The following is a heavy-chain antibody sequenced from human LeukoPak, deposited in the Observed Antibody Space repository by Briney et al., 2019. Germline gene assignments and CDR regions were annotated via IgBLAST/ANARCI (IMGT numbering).Heavy chain of an antibody. CDR3: ATDPGEWEPI. V-gene: IGHV3-15*01. D-gene: IGHD1-26*01. J-gene: IGHJ3*02. Sequence: KAGGSLSLSCATSGLTFTNAWMSWFRQAPGKGLEWVGRIKSKTDGGTSDYAAPVQGRFAISRDDSKNTLYLQMNSLKIEDTAVYYCATDPGEWEPIWGQGTMVTVSS. CDR2: IKSKTDGGTS. CDR1: GLTFTNAW.